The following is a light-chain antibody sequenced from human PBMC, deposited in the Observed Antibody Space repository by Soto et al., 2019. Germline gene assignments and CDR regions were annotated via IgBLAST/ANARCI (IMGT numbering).Light chain of an antibody. CDR3: SSYTSSFYV. CDR1: SSDVGGYNY. Sequence: QSALTQPASVSGSPGQSITISCTGTSSDVGGYNYVSWYQQHPGKAPKLMIYDVSNRPSGVSNRFSGSKSDNTASLTISGLQAEDEADYYCSSYTSSFYVFGTGTKLTVL. J-gene: IGLJ1*01. V-gene: IGLV2-14*01. CDR2: DVS.